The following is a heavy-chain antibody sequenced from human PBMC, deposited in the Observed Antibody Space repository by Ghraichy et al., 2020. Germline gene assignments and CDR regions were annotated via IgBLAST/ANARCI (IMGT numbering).Heavy chain of an antibody. CDR2: FDPEDGET. J-gene: IGHJ5*02. CDR1: GYTLTELS. V-gene: IGHV1-24*01. CDR3: ATDLGYCSSTSCFWFDP. Sequence: ASVKVSCKVSGYTLTELSMHWVRQAPGKGLEWMGGFDPEDGETIYAQKFQGRVTMTEDTSTDTAYMELSSLRSEDTAVYYCATDLGYCSSTSCFWFDPWGQGTLVTVPS. D-gene: IGHD2-2*01.